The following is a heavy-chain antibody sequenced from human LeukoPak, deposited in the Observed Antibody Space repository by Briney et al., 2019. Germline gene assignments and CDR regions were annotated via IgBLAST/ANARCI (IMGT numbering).Heavy chain of an antibody. CDR1: GFTFSSYG. Sequence: GGSLRLSCAASGFTFSSYGMHWVRQAPGKGLEWVAVISYDGSNKYYADSVKGRFTISRDNSKNTLYLQMNSLRAEDTAVYYCAKGLARYCSSTSCYAPFDYWGQGTLVTVSS. CDR2: ISYDGSNK. V-gene: IGHV3-30*18. CDR3: AKGLARYCSSTSCYAPFDY. J-gene: IGHJ4*02. D-gene: IGHD2-2*01.